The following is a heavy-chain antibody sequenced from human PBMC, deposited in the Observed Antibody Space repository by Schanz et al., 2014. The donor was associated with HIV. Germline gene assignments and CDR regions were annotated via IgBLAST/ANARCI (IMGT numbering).Heavy chain of an antibody. Sequence: EVQLLDSGGGLVQPGGSLRLSCAASGFAFSNYAMSWVRQAPGKGLEWVSAISGGGAGTYYADSVKGRLTISRDNSKNTLYLQMNSLRAEDTAVYYCARGRFCSGGSCYHDYWGQGTLVTVSS. D-gene: IGHD2-15*01. CDR2: ISGGGAGT. J-gene: IGHJ4*02. V-gene: IGHV3-23*01. CDR1: GFAFSNYA. CDR3: ARGRFCSGGSCYHDY.